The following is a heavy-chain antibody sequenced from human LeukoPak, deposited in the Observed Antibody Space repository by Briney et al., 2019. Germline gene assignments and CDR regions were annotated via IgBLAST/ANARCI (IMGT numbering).Heavy chain of an antibody. CDR3: ARTSDDFWSGWFDP. V-gene: IGHV4-4*07. D-gene: IGHD3-3*01. CDR2: MYTSGST. CDR1: GASISSCY. Sequence: SETLSLTCTVPGASISSCYWSWVRQPAGKGLEWVGLMYTSGSTNYNPSLKSRVTMSIDTSKNQLSLRLSSVTAADTAVYYCARTSDDFWSGWFDPWGQGTLVTVSS. J-gene: IGHJ5*02.